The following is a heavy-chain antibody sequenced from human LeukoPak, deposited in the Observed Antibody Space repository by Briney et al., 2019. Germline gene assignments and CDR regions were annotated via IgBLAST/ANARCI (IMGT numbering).Heavy chain of an antibody. J-gene: IGHJ4*02. CDR3: ARYYYDSSGYYYYFDY. V-gene: IGHV3-53*01. CDR1: GFTVSSNY. Sequence: GGSLRLSCAASGFTVSSNYMSWARQAPGKGLEWVSVIYSGGSTYYADSVKGRFTISRDNSKNTLYLQMNSLRAEDTAVYYCARYYYDSSGYYYYFDYWGQGTLVTVSS. CDR2: IYSGGST. D-gene: IGHD3-22*01.